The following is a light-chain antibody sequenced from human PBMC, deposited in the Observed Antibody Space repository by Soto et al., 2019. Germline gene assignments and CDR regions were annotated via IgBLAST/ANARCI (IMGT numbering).Light chain of an antibody. Sequence: EIVLTQSPGTLSLSPGERATLSCRASQSVSNNYLAWYQQKPGQAPRLLIYGASSRATGIPDRFSGSGSGTEFMLTISRVEPEDFAVFYCQQYGGSPRTFGQGTRVEIK. J-gene: IGKJ1*01. CDR2: GAS. CDR3: QQYGGSPRT. V-gene: IGKV3-20*01. CDR1: QSVSNNY.